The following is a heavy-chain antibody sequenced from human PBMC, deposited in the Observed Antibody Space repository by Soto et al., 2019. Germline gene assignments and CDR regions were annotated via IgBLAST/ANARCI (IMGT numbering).Heavy chain of an antibody. CDR2: ITPIFGAA. CDR1: GGAFRSYT. Sequence: QVQLVQSGAEVKQPGSSVKLSCKASGGAFRSYTISWVRQAPGQGLEWMGGITPIFGAANYAQKFEGRFTISADKSTTTAYMELSNLTSEETAVYYCARDEIAVANRVGRDVWGQGTPVIVSS. V-gene: IGHV1-69*06. CDR3: ARDEIAVANRVGRDV. J-gene: IGHJ6*02. D-gene: IGHD6-19*01.